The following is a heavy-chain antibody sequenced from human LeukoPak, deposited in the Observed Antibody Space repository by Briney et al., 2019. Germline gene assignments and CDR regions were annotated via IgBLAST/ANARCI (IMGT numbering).Heavy chain of an antibody. CDR2: INSDGSST. D-gene: IGHD1-26*01. Sequence: GGSLRFSCAASGFTFSSYWMHWVRQAPGKGLVWVSRINSDGSSTSYADSVKGRFTISRDNAKNTLYLQMNSLRVEDTAVYYCARASDSGSSLDDWGQGTLATVSS. CDR1: GFTFSSYW. J-gene: IGHJ4*02. V-gene: IGHV3-74*01. CDR3: ARASDSGSSLDD.